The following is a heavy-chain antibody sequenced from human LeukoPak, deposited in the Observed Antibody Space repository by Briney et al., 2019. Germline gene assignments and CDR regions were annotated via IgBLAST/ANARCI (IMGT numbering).Heavy chain of an antibody. J-gene: IGHJ4*02. Sequence: GGSLRLSCAASGYTISNYWMAWVRQAPGKGLEWVANIKPDGGEKYYVDSVKGRFTVSRDNTKNSLYLQMNSLRVEDTALYYCARWWATSASIFIDYWGQGTLVTVSS. CDR1: GYTISNYW. V-gene: IGHV3-7*01. CDR2: IKPDGGEK. D-gene: IGHD3-3*02. CDR3: ARWWATSASIFIDY.